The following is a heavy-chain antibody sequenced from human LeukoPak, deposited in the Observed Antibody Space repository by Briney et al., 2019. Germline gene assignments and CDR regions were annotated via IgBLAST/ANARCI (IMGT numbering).Heavy chain of an antibody. CDR3: ARGARGNDY. D-gene: IGHD3-10*01. J-gene: IGHJ4*02. CDR2: IYYSGST. Sequence: PSGTLSLTCAVSGGSISSYYWSWIRQPPGKGLEWIGYIYYSGSTNYNPSLKSRVTISVDTSKNQFSLKLSSVTAADTAVYYCARGARGNDYWGQGTLVTVSS. V-gene: IGHV4-59*12. CDR1: GGSISSYY.